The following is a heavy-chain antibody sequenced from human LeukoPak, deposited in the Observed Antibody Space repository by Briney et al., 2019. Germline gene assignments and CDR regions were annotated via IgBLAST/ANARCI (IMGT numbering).Heavy chain of an antibody. D-gene: IGHD5-12*01. Sequence: GGSLRLSCAASGFTFSSYAMSWVRQAPGKGLEWVSAISGSGGSTYYADSVKGRFTISRDNSKNTLYVQMNSLRAEDTAVYYCAKGLGYSGDDLSDYYYGMDVWGQGTTVTVSS. CDR1: GFTFSSYA. CDR2: ISGSGGST. V-gene: IGHV3-23*01. CDR3: AKGLGYSGDDLSDYYYGMDV. J-gene: IGHJ6*02.